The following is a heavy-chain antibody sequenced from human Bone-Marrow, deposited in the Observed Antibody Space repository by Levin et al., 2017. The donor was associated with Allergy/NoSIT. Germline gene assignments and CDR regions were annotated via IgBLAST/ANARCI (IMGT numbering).Heavy chain of an antibody. V-gene: IGHV3-30*04. J-gene: IGHJ6*02. CDR2: TSSDGDNQ. D-gene: IGHD2/OR15-2a*01. Sequence: LSLTCAASGFTFSRHPMHWVRQAPGKGLEWVAVTSSDGDNQYYTDSVKGRFTISRDNSKNTLFLQMNSLRVEDTAVYYCARDRRNGYYFVGKYDGMDVWGQGTTVTVSS. CDR3: ARDRRNGYYFVGKYDGMDV. CDR1: GFTFSRHP.